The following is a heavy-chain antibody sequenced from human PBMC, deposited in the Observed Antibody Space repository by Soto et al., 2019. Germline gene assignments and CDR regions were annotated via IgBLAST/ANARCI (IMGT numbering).Heavy chain of an antibody. Sequence: SETLSLTCAVYGGSFSGYYWGWIRQPPGKGLEWIGEINHSGSTNYNPSLKSRVTISVDTSKNQFSLKLSSVTAADTAVYYCARGTGIAVAGTPSSLDYYYGMDVWGQGTTVTVSS. CDR1: GGSFSGYY. CDR3: ARGTGIAVAGTPSSLDYYYGMDV. D-gene: IGHD6-19*01. J-gene: IGHJ6*02. V-gene: IGHV4-34*01. CDR2: INHSGST.